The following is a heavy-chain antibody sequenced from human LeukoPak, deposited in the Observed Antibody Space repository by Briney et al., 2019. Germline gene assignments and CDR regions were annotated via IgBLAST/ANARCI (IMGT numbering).Heavy chain of an antibody. CDR1: GFTFSSYA. J-gene: IGHJ6*02. CDR2: ISGSGGST. V-gene: IGHV3-23*01. D-gene: IGHD2-2*01. Sequence: GGSLRLSCAASGFTFSSYAMSWVRQAPGKGLEWVSAISGSGGSTYYADSVKGRFTISSDNSKNTLYLQMNSLRAEDTAVYYCAKVIFACSSASCSNYYYYGVDVWGQGTTVTVSS. CDR3: AKVIFACSSASCSNYYYYGVDV.